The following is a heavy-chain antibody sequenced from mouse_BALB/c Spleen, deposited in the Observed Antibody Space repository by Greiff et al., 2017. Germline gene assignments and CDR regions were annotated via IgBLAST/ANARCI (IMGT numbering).Heavy chain of an antibody. CDR2: IWAGGST. J-gene: IGHJ3*01. CDR3: ARDGGYDDWFAY. V-gene: IGHV2-9*02. Sequence: QVQLKESGPGLVAPSQSLSITCTVSGFSLTSYGVHWVRQPPGKGLEWLGVIWAGGSTNYNSALMSRLSISKDNSKSQVFLKMNSLQTDDTAMYYCARDGGYDDWFAYWGQGTLVTVSA. D-gene: IGHD2-14*01. CDR1: GFSLTSYG.